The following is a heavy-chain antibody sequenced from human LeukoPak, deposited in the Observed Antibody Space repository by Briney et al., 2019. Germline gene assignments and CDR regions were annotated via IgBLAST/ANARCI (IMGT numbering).Heavy chain of an antibody. CDR2: ISGSGGST. CDR1: GFTFSSYA. D-gene: IGHD3-22*01. V-gene: IGHV3-23*01. Sequence: GGSLRLSCAASGFTFSSYAMSWVRQAPGKGLEWVSAISGSGGSTYYADSVKGRFTISRDNAKNSLYLQMNSLRAEDTAVYYCARKLDYYDSSAPLDYWGQGTLVTVSS. CDR3: ARKLDYYDSSAPLDY. J-gene: IGHJ4*02.